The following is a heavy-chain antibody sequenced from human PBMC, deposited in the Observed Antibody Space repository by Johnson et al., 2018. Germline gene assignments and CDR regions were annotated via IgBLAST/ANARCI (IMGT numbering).Heavy chain of an antibody. CDR1: GYTFPTYW. CDR2: IYPGDSDI. V-gene: IGHV5-51*01. Sequence: EVQLVESGAEVKKPGESLKISCKGSGYTFPTYWIGWVRQMPGKGLEWMGIIYPGDSDIRYSSSFQGQVTISADKSISTVYLQWSSLKASDTAMYYCARHRAAYYYDSRGYDAEYFQHWGQGTLVTVSS. CDR3: ARHRAAYYYDSRGYDAEYFQH. D-gene: IGHD3-22*01. J-gene: IGHJ1*01.